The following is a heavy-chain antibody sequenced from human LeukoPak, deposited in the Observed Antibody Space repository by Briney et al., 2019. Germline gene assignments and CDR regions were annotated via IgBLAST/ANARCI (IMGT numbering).Heavy chain of an antibody. CDR2: IIPIFGTA. CDR1: GDTFSSYA. J-gene: IGHJ6*04. CDR3: ARGANYDILTGYYPLHYYYYGMDV. V-gene: IGHV1-69*13. D-gene: IGHD3-9*01. Sequence: GASVKVSCKASGDTFSSYAISWVRQAPGQGLEWMGGIIPIFGTANYAQKFQGRVTITADESTSTAYMELSSLRSEDTAVYYCARGANYDILTGYYPLHYYYYGMDVWGKGTTVTVSS.